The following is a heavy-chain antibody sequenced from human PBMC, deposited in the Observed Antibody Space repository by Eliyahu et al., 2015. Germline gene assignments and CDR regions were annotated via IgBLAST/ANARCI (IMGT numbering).Heavy chain of an antibody. CDR2: INHSGST. D-gene: IGHD3-16*01. V-gene: IGHV4-34*01. CDR3: ARGGQELWTYFDY. J-gene: IGHJ4*02. CDR1: GXSFSGYY. Sequence: VQLQQWGAGLLKPSXTLSLTCAVYGXSFSGYYWSWIRQPPGKGLEWIGEINHSGSTNYNPSLKSRVTISVDTSKNQFSLKLSSVTAADTAVYYCARGGQELWTYFDYWGQGTLVTVSS.